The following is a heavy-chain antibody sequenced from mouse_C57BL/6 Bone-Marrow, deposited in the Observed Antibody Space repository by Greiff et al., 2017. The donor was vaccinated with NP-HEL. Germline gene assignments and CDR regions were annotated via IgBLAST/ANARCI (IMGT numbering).Heavy chain of an antibody. V-gene: IGHV1-18*01. Sequence: VQLQQSGPELVKPGASVKIPCKASGYTFTDYNMDWVKQSHGKSLEWIGDINPNNGGTIYNQKFKGKATLTVDKSSSTAYMELHSLTSEDTAVYYCARSKSSYWYFDVWGTGTTVTVSS. J-gene: IGHJ1*03. CDR3: ARSKSSYWYFDV. CDR2: INPNNGGT. CDR1: GYTFTDYN. D-gene: IGHD1-1*01.